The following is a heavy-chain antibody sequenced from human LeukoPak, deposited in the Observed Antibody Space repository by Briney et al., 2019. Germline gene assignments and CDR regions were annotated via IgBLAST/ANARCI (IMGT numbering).Heavy chain of an antibody. CDR2: IYYIGST. CDR3: ARQWQLGVSY. D-gene: IGHD6-6*01. J-gene: IGHJ4*02. CDR1: VGSIYHNY. Sequence: SETLSPTCTVSVGSIYHNYWNWIRRPPRPGLEWIGYIYYIGSTNYNPSLKSRVTISVDRSRTQFSLKLSSVTAADTAVYYCARQWQLGVSYWGQGTLVTVSS. V-gene: IGHV4-59*08.